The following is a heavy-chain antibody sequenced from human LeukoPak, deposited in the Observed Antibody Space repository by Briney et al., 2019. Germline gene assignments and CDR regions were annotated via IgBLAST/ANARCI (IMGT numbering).Heavy chain of an antibody. J-gene: IGHJ6*03. V-gene: IGHV1-69*05. CDR1: GGTFSSYA. CDR2: IIPIFGTA. CDR3: ASSSTARFYYYYMDV. D-gene: IGHD6-6*01. Sequence: ASVKVSCKASGGTFSSYAISWVRQAPGQGLEWMGGIIPIFGTANYAQKLQGRVTITTDESTSTAYMELSSLRSEDTAVYYCASSSTARFYYYYMDVWGKGTTVTVSS.